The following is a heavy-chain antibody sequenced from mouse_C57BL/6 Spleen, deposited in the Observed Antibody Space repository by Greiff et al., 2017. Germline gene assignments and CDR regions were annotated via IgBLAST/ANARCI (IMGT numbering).Heavy chain of an antibody. V-gene: IGHV5-6*01. J-gene: IGHJ4*01. CDR1: GFTFSSYG. CDR2: ISSGGSYT. Sequence: VQLKQSGGDLVKPGGSLKLSCAASGFTFSSYGMSWVRQTPDKRLEWVATISSGGSYTYYPDSVKGRFTISRDNAKNTLYLQMSSLKSEDTAMYYCAADYGSSFDYWGQGTSVTVSS. CDR3: AADYGSSFDY. D-gene: IGHD1-1*01.